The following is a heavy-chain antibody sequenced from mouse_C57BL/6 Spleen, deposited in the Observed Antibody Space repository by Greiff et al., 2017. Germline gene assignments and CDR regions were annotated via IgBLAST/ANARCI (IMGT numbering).Heavy chain of an antibody. CDR1: GYTFTGYW. J-gene: IGHJ3*01. CDR3: ARRGTGAWFAY. CDR2: ILPGSVST. Sequence: QVQLQQSGAELMKPGASVKLSCKATGYTFTGYWIEWVKQRPGPGLEWIGEILPGSVSTNYNEKFKGKATFTADTSSNTAYMQLSSLTTEDAAIYYCARRGTGAWFAYWGQGTLVTVSA. D-gene: IGHD4-1*01. V-gene: IGHV1-9*01.